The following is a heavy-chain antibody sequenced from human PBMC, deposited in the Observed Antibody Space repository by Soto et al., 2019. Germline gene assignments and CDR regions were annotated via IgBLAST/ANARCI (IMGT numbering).Heavy chain of an antibody. CDR1: GFTFSSYA. Sequence: RLLSCAASGFTFSSYAMSWVRQAPGKGLEWVSAISGSGGITYYADSVKGRFTISRDNSKNTLYLQMNSLRAEDTAVYYCARPEDRYKHSLLDXWGQGTLVT. CDR2: ISGSGGIT. V-gene: IGHV3-23*01. CDR3: ARPEDRYKHSLLDX. D-gene: IGHD1-1*01. J-gene: IGHJ4*02.